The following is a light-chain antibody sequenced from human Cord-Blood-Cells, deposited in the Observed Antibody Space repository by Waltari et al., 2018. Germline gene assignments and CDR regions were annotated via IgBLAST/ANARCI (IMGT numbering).Light chain of an antibody. CDR3: QVWDSRNVV. CDR1: NIGSKN. CDR2: RDS. Sequence: SYELTQPLSVSVALGPTARITCGGNNIGSKNVHWYQQKPGQATGLVIERDSNRPAGSPERFSGSKSGNTGTLTISRAQAGDEADYYCQVWDSRNVVFGGGTKLTVL. V-gene: IGLV3-9*01. J-gene: IGLJ2*01.